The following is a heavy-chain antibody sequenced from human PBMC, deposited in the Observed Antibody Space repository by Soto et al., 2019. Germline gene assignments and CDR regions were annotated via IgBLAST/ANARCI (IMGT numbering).Heavy chain of an antibody. D-gene: IGHD4-17*01. CDR1: GFTVSNTA. CDR2: IYGGGET. V-gene: IGHV3-53*04. J-gene: IGHJ4*02. Sequence: EVQLVESGGALVQPGGSLRLSCATSGFTVSNTAMTWVRQAPGKGLEWVSAIYGGGETFYADSVKGRFTISRDTSENTVSLQMSSLRPDVTAVYSCARVDYGDDYWGQGTLVTVSS. CDR3: ARVDYGDDY.